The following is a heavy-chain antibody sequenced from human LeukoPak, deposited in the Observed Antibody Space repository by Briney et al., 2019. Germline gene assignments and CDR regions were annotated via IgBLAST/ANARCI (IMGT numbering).Heavy chain of an antibody. V-gene: IGHV3-7*05. CDR2: IKQDGSEK. D-gene: IGHD3-16*01. Sequence: GGSLRLSCAASGFTFSSYWMSWVRQAPGKGLEWVANIKQDGSEKYYVDSVKGRFTISRDNAKNSLYLQMNSLRAEDTAVYYCAKDTAQTYDYVWGSYPRVPKFDPWGQGTLVTVSS. J-gene: IGHJ5*02. CDR1: GFTFSSYW. CDR3: AKDTAQTYDYVWGSYPRVPKFDP.